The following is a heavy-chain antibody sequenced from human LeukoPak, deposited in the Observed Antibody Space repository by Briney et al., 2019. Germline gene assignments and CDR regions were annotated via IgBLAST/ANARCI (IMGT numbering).Heavy chain of an antibody. Sequence: PSETLSLTCTVSGGSISSSSYYWSWIRQPPGKGLEWIGYIYYSGSTNYNPSLKSRVTISVDTSKNQFSLKLSSVTAADTAVYYCARALYGVPYYFDYWGQGTLVTVSS. D-gene: IGHD4-17*01. CDR3: ARALYGVPYYFDY. V-gene: IGHV4-61*01. CDR2: IYYSGST. CDR1: GGSISSSSYY. J-gene: IGHJ4*02.